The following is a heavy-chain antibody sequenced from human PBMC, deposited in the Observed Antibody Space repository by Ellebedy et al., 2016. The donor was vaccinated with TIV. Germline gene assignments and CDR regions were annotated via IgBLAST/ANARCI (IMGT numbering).Heavy chain of an antibody. J-gene: IGHJ4*02. D-gene: IGHD3-22*01. CDR3: AKGSSSGFNYDRVGFES. V-gene: IGHV3-23*01. Sequence: GESLKISCAASGFTFSSFAMHWVRQAPGKGLEWLSVISGGGGSTYHADYMKGRFTITRDNSKNTLYLQMNRLRAEDTAVYYCAKGSSSGFNYDRVGFESWGQGTLVTVSS. CDR1: GFTFSSFA. CDR2: ISGGGGST.